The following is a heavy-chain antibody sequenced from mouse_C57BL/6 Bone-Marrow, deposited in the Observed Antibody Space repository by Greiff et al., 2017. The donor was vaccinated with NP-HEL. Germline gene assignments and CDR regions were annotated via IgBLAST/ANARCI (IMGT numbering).Heavy chain of an antibody. V-gene: IGHV14-4*01. Sequence: DVQLQESGAELVRPGASVKLSCTASGFNIKDDYMHWVKQRPEQGLEWIGWIDPENGDTEYASKFQGKATITADTSSNTAYLQLSSLTSEDTAVYYCTTLDSSGYLGYAMDYWGQGTSVTVSS. CDR2: IDPENGDT. D-gene: IGHD3-2*02. CDR1: GFNIKDDY. J-gene: IGHJ4*01. CDR3: TTLDSSGYLGYAMDY.